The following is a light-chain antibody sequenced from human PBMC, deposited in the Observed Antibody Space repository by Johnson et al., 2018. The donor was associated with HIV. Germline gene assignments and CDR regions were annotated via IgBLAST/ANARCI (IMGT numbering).Light chain of an antibody. Sequence: QSVLTQPPSVSAAPGQNVTISCSGTSSNIGNHYVSWDQQLPGTAPQRLIYDNNKRPSWLPDRFSGPNPGPSATLALTGLQPGDEADNYCGTWYNSLSVTYVVGTGTKVTVL. CDR1: SSNIGNHY. J-gene: IGLJ1*01. CDR2: DNN. V-gene: IGLV1-51*01. CDR3: GTWYNSLSVTYV.